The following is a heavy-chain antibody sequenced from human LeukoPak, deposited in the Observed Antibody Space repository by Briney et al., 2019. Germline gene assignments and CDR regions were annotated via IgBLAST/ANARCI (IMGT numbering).Heavy chain of an antibody. CDR1: ADSISGYY. CDR2: IYYSGST. CDR3: ARADSSGYYYFMDV. Sequence: SETLSLTCTVSADSISGYYWSWIRQPPGKGLEWIGHIYYSGSTNYNPSLKSRVTVLVDTSKNQFSLKLRSVTAADTAVYYCARADSSGYYYFMDVWGKGTTVTVSS. J-gene: IGHJ6*03. D-gene: IGHD3-10*01. V-gene: IGHV4-59*01.